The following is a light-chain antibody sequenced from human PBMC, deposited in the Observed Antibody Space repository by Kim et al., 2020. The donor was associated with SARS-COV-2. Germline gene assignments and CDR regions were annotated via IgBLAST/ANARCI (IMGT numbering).Light chain of an antibody. CDR1: SSDVGGYNY. Sequence: GQSITFSCTGTSSDVGGYNYVSWDQQHPGKVPKLMIYDVSSRPSGVSTRFSGSKSGNTASLTISGLQTEDEADYYCSSYTSSSTLVFGAGTQLTVL. J-gene: IGLJ2*01. V-gene: IGLV2-14*03. CDR2: DVS. CDR3: SSYTSSSTLV.